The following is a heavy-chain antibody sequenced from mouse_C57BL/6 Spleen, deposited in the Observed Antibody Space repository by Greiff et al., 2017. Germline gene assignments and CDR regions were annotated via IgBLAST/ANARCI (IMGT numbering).Heavy chain of an antibody. CDR2: LYPSDSET. CDR1: GYTFTSYW. D-gene: IGHD2-4*01. V-gene: IGHV1-61*01. J-gene: IGHJ2*01. Sequence: VKLQQPGAELVRPGSSVKLSCKASGYTFTSYWMDWVKQRPGQGLEWIGNLYPSDSETHYNQKFKDKATLTVDKSYSTAYMPLSSLTSEDSAVYYCARRHYDYDGDYWGQGTTLTVSS. CDR3: ARRHYDYDGDY.